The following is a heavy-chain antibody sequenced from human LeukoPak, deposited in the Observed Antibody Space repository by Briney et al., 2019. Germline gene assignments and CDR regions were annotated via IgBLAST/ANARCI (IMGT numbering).Heavy chain of an antibody. CDR3: ARARLDYGDYVDYYYMDV. V-gene: IGHV1-69*06. J-gene: IGHJ6*03. CDR1: GGTFISYA. Sequence: SVKVSYKASGGTFISYAISWVRQAPGQGLEWMGGIIPIFGTANYAQKFQGRVTITADKSTSTAYMELSSLRSEDTAVYYCARARLDYGDYVDYYYMDVWGKGTTVTVSS. CDR2: IIPIFGTA. D-gene: IGHD4-17*01.